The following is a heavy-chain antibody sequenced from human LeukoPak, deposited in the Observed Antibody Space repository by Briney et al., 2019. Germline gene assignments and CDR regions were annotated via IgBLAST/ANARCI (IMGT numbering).Heavy chain of an antibody. V-gene: IGHV4-34*01. J-gene: IGHJ4*02. D-gene: IGHD5-24*01. CDR1: GGSFSGYY. Sequence: PSETLSLTCAVYGGSFSGYYWTWIRQPPGKGLEWIGTIYYSGSTSYNPSLKSRVTISVDTSKNQFSLKLSSVTAADTAVYFCARRRLQAAYDFDYWGQGTLVTVSS. CDR2: IYYSGST. CDR3: ARRRLQAAYDFDY.